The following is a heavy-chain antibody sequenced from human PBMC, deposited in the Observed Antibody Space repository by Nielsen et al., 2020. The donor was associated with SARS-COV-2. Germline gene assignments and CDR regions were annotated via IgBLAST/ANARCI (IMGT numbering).Heavy chain of an antibody. J-gene: IGHJ6*03. CDR3: ARRSPYYYYYMDV. Sequence: KVSCKGSGYSFTSYWISWVRQMPGKGLEWMGRIDPSDSYTNYSPSFQGHVTISADKSISTAYLQWSSLKASDTAMYYCARRSPYYYYYMDVWGKGTTVTVSS. CDR2: IDPSDSYT. V-gene: IGHV5-10-1*01. CDR1: GYSFTSYW.